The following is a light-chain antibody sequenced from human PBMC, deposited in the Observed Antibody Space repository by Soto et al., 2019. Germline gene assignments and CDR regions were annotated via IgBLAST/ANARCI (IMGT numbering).Light chain of an antibody. CDR2: DNN. CDR1: SSNIGNNP. Sequence: QSVLTQPPSVSEAPRQRVTISCSGSSSNIGNNPVNWYQQFPGKAPKLLIYDNNKRPSGIPDRFSGSKSGTSATLGITGLQTGDEADYYCQTWDSSLTAVLFGGGTKLTVL. J-gene: IGLJ2*01. V-gene: IGLV1-51*01. CDR3: QTWDSSLTAVL.